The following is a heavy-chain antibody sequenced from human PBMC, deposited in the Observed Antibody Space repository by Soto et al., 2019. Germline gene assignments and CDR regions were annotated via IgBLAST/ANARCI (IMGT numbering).Heavy chain of an antibody. Sequence: SVKVSCKASGFTFTSSAVQWVRQARGQRLEWIGWIVVGSGHTNYAQKFQERVTITRDMSTSTAYMELSSLRSEDTAVYYCAAVPDILTGYPYYYYSMDVWGQGTTVTV. CDR3: AAVPDILTGYPYYYYSMDV. V-gene: IGHV1-58*01. D-gene: IGHD3-9*01. CDR1: GFTFTSSA. CDR2: IVVGSGHT. J-gene: IGHJ6*02.